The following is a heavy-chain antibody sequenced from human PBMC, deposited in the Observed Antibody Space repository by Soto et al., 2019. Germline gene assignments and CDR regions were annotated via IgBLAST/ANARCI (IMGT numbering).Heavy chain of an antibody. Sequence: QVQLVQSGAEVKRPGSSVKVSCKASGDMFRNSAFTWVRQAPGQGLDWMGVIIPLFRKTNVAQKFQGRVTFTADESTSSLYMEVSSLTSEDTAVYYCARARLSNGDPNIYFFYGLDVLGQGTTITVSS. CDR1: GDMFRNSA. D-gene: IGHD3-10*01. J-gene: IGHJ6*02. CDR3: ARARLSNGDPNIYFFYGLDV. V-gene: IGHV1-69*01. CDR2: IIPLFRKT.